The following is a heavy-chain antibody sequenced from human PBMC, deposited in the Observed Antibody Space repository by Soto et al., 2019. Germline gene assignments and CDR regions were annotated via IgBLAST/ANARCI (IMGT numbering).Heavy chain of an antibody. J-gene: IGHJ4*02. D-gene: IGHD3-10*01. Sequence: SETLSLTCTVSGGSIGNYYWSWIRQPPGKGLECIGYISHSGSIKYNPSLKNRVSILRDTSKNQFSLKLSSVTAADTAVYYCARSSSGSYYHQYWGQGALVTVSS. CDR2: ISHSGSI. CDR1: GGSIGNYY. CDR3: ARSSSGSYYHQY. V-gene: IGHV4-59*01.